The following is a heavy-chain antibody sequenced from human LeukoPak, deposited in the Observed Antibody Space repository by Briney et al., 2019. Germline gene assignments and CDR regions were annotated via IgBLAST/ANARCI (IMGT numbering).Heavy chain of an antibody. CDR2: ISYDGSNK. CDR3: ARAAVAAKFCFDY. J-gene: IGHJ4*02. CDR1: GFTFSSYG. D-gene: IGHD6-19*01. Sequence: PGGSLRLSCAASGFTFSSYGMHWVRQAPGKGLEWVAVISYDGSNKYYADSVKGRFTISRDNSKNTLYLQMNSLRAEDTAVYYCARAAVAAKFCFDYWGQGTLVTVSS. V-gene: IGHV3-30*03.